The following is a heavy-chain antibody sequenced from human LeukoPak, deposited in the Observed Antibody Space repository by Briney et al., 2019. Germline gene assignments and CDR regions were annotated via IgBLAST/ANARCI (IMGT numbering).Heavy chain of an antibody. CDR3: ARDLAFSRLDY. J-gene: IGHJ4*02. Sequence: GGSLRLSCAVSGLTFSNSWMDWVRQAPGKGLEWVASINPDGIKRYSADSVKGRFTISRDNARNSLYLQMDSLRVEDTAFYYCARDLAFSRLDYWGQGVLVTVSS. CDR1: GLTFSNSW. D-gene: IGHD2/OR15-2a*01. CDR2: INPDGIKR. V-gene: IGHV3-7*01.